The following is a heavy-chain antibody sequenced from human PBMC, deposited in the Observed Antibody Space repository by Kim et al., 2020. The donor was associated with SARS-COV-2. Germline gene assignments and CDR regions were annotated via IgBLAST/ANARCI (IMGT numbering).Heavy chain of an antibody. J-gene: IGHJ4*02. Sequence: NRYYADSVKGRFAISRDNSKNTLYLRMNSLRAEDTAVYYCAKEYEAAAGGWGQGTLVTVS. CDR3: AKEYEAAAGG. CDR2: NR. D-gene: IGHD6-13*01. V-gene: IGHV3-30*02.